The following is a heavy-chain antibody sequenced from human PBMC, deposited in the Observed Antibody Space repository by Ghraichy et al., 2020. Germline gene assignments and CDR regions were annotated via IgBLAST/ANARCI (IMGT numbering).Heavy chain of an antibody. CDR1: GFSLSTSGMC. V-gene: IGHV2-70*11. J-gene: IGHJ4*02. Sequence: SGPTLVKPTQTLTLTCTFSGFSLSTSGMCVSWIRQPPGKALEWLARIDWDDDKYYSTSLKTRLTISKDTSKNQVVLTMTNMDPVDTVTYYCARWDATYYYDSSGSGGFDYWGQGTLVTVSS. CDR3: ARWDATYYYDSSGSGGFDY. CDR2: IDWDDDK. D-gene: IGHD3-22*01.